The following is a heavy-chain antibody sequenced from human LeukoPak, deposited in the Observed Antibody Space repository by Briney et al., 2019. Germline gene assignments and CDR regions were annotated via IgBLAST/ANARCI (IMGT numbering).Heavy chain of an antibody. D-gene: IGHD3-22*01. CDR2: IKQDGSEK. Sequence: PGGSLRLSCAASGFTFSSYWMSWVRQAPGKGLEWVANIKQDGSEKYYVGSVKGRFTISRDNAKNSLYLQMNSLRAEDTAVYYCAREREYYYDSSGYGPAVYWGQGTLVTVSS. CDR3: AREREYYYDSSGYGPAVY. CDR1: GFTFSSYW. V-gene: IGHV3-7*01. J-gene: IGHJ4*02.